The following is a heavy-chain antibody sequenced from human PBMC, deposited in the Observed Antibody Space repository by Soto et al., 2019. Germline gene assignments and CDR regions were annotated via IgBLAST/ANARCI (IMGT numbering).Heavy chain of an antibody. V-gene: IGHV4-39*01. CDR1: GDSTTSDAYY. J-gene: IGHJ5*02. CDR2: IYYSGYT. CDR3: VSGTSFYDVLTGYYVDRWFDP. Sequence: SETLSLTCSFSGDSTTSDAYYLGWIRQPPGKGLEWLGSIYYSGYTYYNPSLKSRVTISVDRSRNQFSLNLRSVTAADTAVYYCVSGTSFYDVLTGYYVDRWFDPWGQGTLVTVSS. D-gene: IGHD3-9*01.